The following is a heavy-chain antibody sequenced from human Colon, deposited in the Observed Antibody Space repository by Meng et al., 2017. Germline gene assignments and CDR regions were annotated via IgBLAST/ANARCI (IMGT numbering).Heavy chain of an antibody. V-gene: IGHV4-4*02. Sequence: LQESGPGLVKPSGTLSLPCTVSGGSISSNNWWSWVRQSPGRGLEWIGEIYQSGSTNYSPSLKSRVTISLDKSKNQFSLKVSYMTAADTAVYFCARVPTTVDPFESWGQGTLVTVSS. D-gene: IGHD4-23*01. CDR1: GGSISSNNW. CDR2: IYQSGST. CDR3: ARVPTTVDPFES. J-gene: IGHJ4*02.